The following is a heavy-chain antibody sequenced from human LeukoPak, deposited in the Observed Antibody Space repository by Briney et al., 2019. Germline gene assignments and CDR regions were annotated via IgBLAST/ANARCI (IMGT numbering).Heavy chain of an antibody. CDR3: AKTVTAIAPWYFDY. Sequence: SETLSLTCTVSGGAITSSSYYWGWIRLPPGKGLEWIGSIYYSGSTYYNPSLKSRITISVNTSKNQFSLKLSSVTAADTAVYYCAKTVTAIAPWYFDYWGQGTLVTVSS. D-gene: IGHD2-21*02. J-gene: IGHJ4*02. CDR1: GGAITSSSYY. CDR2: IYYSGST. V-gene: IGHV4-39*01.